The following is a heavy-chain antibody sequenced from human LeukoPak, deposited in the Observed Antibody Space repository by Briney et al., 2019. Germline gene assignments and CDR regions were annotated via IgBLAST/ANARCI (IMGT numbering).Heavy chain of an antibody. Sequence: PGGSLRLSCAASGFTFSSYSMNWVRQAPGKGLEWVSYISSSSSTIYYADSVKGRFTIPRDNAKNSLYLQMNSLRAEDTAVYYCARVSLADDYGDYVRAFDIWGQGTMVTVSS. CDR2: ISSSSSTI. CDR3: ARVSLADDYGDYVRAFDI. V-gene: IGHV3-48*04. D-gene: IGHD4-17*01. J-gene: IGHJ3*02. CDR1: GFTFSSYS.